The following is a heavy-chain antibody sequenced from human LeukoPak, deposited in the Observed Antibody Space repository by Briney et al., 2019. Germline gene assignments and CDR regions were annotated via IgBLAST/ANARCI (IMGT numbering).Heavy chain of an antibody. V-gene: IGHV3-23*01. CDR2: ISGSGGST. CDR1: GFTFSSYA. D-gene: IGHD5-18*01. J-gene: IGHJ4*02. CDR3: ARGRGYNYGYSDY. Sequence: PGGSLRLSCAASGFTFSSYAMSWVRQAPGKGLEWVSAISGSGGSTYYADSVKGRFTISRDNSKNTLYLQMNSLRAEDTAVYYCARGRGYNYGYSDYWGQGTLVTVSS.